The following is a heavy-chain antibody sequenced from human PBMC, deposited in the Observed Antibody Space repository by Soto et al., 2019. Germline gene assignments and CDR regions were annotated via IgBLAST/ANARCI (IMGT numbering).Heavy chain of an antibody. D-gene: IGHD2-15*01. CDR1: GGTFSSYA. V-gene: IGHV1-69*01. CDR2: IIPIFGTA. J-gene: IGHJ4*02. Sequence: QVQLVQSGAEVKKPGSSVKVSCKASGGTFSSYAISWVRQAPGQGLEWMGGIIPIFGTANYAQKFQGRDTITADESTSTDHMELSSLRSEDTDVYYCASRGGYCSGGSCYRLDYWGQGTLVTVSS. CDR3: ASRGGYCSGGSCYRLDY.